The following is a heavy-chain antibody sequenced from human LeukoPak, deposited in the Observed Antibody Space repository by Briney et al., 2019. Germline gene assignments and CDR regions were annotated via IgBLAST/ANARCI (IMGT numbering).Heavy chain of an antibody. V-gene: IGHV1-69*13. CDR3: ARDLLGYCSSTGCPRTGYGMDA. CDR1: GGTFSSYA. D-gene: IGHD2-2*01. J-gene: IGHJ6*04. Sequence: SVKVSCKASGGTFSSYAISWVRQAPGQGLEWMGGIIPIFGTANYAQKFQGRVTITADESTSTAYMELSSLRSEDTAVYYCARDLLGYCSSTGCPRTGYGMDAWGKGTTVTVSS. CDR2: IIPIFGTA.